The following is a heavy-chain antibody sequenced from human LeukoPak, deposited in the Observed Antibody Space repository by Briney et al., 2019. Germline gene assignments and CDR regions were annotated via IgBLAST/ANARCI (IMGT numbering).Heavy chain of an antibody. CDR3: ARGGAGTAAVGRGMDV. CDR1: CGSISTYY. J-gene: IGHJ6*02. CDR2: IYHSGST. D-gene: IGHD6-13*01. Sequence: KPSETLSLTCTVSCGSISTYYWNWIRQPPGKGLGLIWHIYHSGSTNYNPSLKSRVTISVDTSKNEFSLKLSSVTAADTAVYFCARGGAGTAAVGRGMDVWGQGTTVTVSS. V-gene: IGHV4-59*01.